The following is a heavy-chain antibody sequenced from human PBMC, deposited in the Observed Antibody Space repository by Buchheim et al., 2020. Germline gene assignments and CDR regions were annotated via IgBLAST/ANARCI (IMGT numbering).Heavy chain of an antibody. CDR3: AKDSSQYSSSWDNDY. CDR1: GFTFSSYG. J-gene: IGHJ4*02. V-gene: IGHV3-30*18. D-gene: IGHD6-13*01. CDR2: ISYDGSNK. Sequence: QVQLVESGGGVVQPGRSLRLSCAASGFTFSSYGMHWVRQAPGKGLEWVAVISYDGSNKYYADSVKGRFTISRDNSKHTLYLQMNSLRAEDTAVYYCAKDSSQYSSSWDNDYWGQGTL.